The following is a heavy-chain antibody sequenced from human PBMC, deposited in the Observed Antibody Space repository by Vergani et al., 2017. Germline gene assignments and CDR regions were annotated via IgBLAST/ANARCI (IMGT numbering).Heavy chain of an antibody. CDR2: INPNSGGT. V-gene: IGHV1-2*02. D-gene: IGHD2-2*01. Sequence: QVQLVQSGAEVKKPGASVKVSCKASGYTFTDYFMHWVRQAPGQGLEWMGWINPNSGGTNYAQKFQGRVTMTRDTSISTAYMELSHLRSDDTALYYCARVGTSSNRDYFDYWGQGTLGTVSS. CDR3: ARVGTSSNRDYFDY. CDR1: GYTFTDYF. J-gene: IGHJ4*02.